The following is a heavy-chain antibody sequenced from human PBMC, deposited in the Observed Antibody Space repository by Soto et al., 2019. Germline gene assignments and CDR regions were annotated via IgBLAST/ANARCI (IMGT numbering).Heavy chain of an antibody. J-gene: IGHJ6*02. V-gene: IGHV4-59*01. D-gene: IGHD4-4*01. CDR1: GGSISSYY. Sequence: KTSETLSLTCTVSGGSISSYYWSWIRQPPGKGLEWIGYVFYTGRANYNASLKSRVSISLDTSNYQFSLKLSSVTAADTAVYYCARDGDGRMTTNPYYYYAMEVWGQGTKVTVSS. CDR2: VFYTGRA. CDR3: ARDGDGRMTTNPYYYYAMEV.